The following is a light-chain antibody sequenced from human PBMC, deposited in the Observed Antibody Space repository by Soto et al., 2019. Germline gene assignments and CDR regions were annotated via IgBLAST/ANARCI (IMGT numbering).Light chain of an antibody. CDR3: LQHNSYPWT. J-gene: IGKJ1*01. CDR1: QSISSW. V-gene: IGKV1-5*01. Sequence: DIQINQCPSTLSASFRDRVPFRCRASQSISSWLAWYQQKPGKAPKRLIYAASSLQSGVPSRFSGSGSGTEFTLTISSLQPEDFATYYCLQHNSYPWTFGQGTKVDIK. CDR2: AAS.